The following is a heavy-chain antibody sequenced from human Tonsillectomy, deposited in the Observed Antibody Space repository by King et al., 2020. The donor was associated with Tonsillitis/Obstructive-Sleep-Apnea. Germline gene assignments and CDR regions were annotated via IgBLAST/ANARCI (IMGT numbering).Heavy chain of an antibody. D-gene: IGHD3-10*01. CDR1: GFSLSTSGVG. J-gene: IGHJ4*02. Sequence: ITLKESGPTLVKPTQTLTLTCTFSGFSLSTSGVGVGWIRQPPGKALEWLALIYWDDDKRYSPSLKSRLTITTDTSKNQVVLTMTNMDPVDTATYYFAHTYSRSFAPYYYGSGSPPDYWGQGTLVTVSS. CDR3: AHTYSRSFAPYYYGSGSPPDY. CDR2: IYWDDDK. V-gene: IGHV2-5*02.